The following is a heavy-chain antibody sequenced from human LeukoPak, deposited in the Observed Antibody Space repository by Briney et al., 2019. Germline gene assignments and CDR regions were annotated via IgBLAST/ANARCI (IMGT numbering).Heavy chain of an antibody. J-gene: IGHJ5*02. Sequence: SQTLSLTCTVSGGSISSGGYYWSWIRQHPGKGLEWIGYIYYSGGTYYNPSLKSRVTISVDTSKNQFSLKLSSVTAADTAVYYCARDPGGSYSDWFDPWGQGTLVTVSS. CDR2: IYYSGGT. CDR3: ARDPGGSYSDWFDP. D-gene: IGHD1-26*01. V-gene: IGHV4-31*03. CDR1: GGSISSGGYY.